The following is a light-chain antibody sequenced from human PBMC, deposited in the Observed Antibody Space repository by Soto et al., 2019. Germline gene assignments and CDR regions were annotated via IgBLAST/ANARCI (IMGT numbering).Light chain of an antibody. CDR3: QQANSFPLT. CDR1: QAISSW. V-gene: IGKV1D-12*01. Sequence: IQMTQSPDSVSASVGDTITITCRASQAISSWIAWYQQKPGQAPKILIYAASRLQGGVPLRFSGSGSGTDFTLTISSLQPEDLATYYCQQANSFPLTFGGGTRVEVK. J-gene: IGKJ4*01. CDR2: AAS.